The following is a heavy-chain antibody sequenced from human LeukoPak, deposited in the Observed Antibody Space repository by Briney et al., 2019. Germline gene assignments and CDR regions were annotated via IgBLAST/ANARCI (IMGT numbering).Heavy chain of an antibody. CDR3: ARAPGGPFDY. CDR1: GYTFTSYS. J-gene: IGHJ4*02. CDR2: INAGNGNT. V-gene: IGHV1-3*01. D-gene: IGHD3-16*01. Sequence: ASVKVSCKASGYTFTSYSMHWVRQAPGQRLEWMGWINAGNGNTKYSQDFQGRVTITRDTSASTAYMELSRLRSDDTAVYYCARAPGGPFDYWGQGTLVTVSS.